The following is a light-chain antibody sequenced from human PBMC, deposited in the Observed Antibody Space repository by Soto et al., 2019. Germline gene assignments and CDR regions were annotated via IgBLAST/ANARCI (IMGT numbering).Light chain of an antibody. J-gene: IGLJ3*02. CDR2: EVS. CDR1: SNDVGGFDF. V-gene: IGLV2-14*01. CDR3: NSYTSTSARV. Sequence: QSVLTQPASVSGSPGQSITISCTGTSNDVGGFDFVSWYQQHPGKAPKVIIYEVSNRPSGVSDRFSGSKSGNTASLTISGLQAVDEADYYCNSYTSTSARVFGGGTKLTVL.